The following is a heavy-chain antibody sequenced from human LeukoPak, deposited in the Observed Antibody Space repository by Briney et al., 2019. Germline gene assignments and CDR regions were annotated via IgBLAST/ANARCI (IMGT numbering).Heavy chain of an antibody. Sequence: SETLSLTCTVSGGSISSYYWSWIRQPPGKGLEWIGYIYYSGSTNYNPSLKSRVTISVDTSKNQFSLKLSSVTAADTAVYYCARAPLKEDSGYSQYYYYYYGMDVWGQGTTVTVSS. CDR1: GGSISSYY. J-gene: IGHJ6*02. CDR2: IYYSGST. V-gene: IGHV4-59*12. CDR3: ARAPLKEDSGYSQYYYYYYGMDV. D-gene: IGHD5-12*01.